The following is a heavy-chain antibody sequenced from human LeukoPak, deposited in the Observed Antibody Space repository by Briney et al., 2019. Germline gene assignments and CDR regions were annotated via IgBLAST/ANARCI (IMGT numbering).Heavy chain of an antibody. CDR2: ISAYNGNT. V-gene: IGHV1-18*01. J-gene: IGHJ4*02. CDR3: ARDSTGYSSGWYPPDFDY. Sequence: GASVKVSCKASGYTFTSYGISWVRQAPGQGLEWMGWISAYNGNTNYAQKLQGRVTMTTDTSTSTAYLELRSLRSDDTAVYYCARDSTGYSSGWYPPDFDYWGQGTLVTVSS. CDR1: GYTFTSYG. D-gene: IGHD6-19*01.